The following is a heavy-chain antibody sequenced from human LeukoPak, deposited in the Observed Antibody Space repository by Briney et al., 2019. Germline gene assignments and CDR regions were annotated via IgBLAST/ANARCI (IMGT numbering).Heavy chain of an antibody. CDR2: IHYSDT. D-gene: IGHD6-13*01. CDR3: ARDNQQLAFYF. V-gene: IGHV4-30-4*07. CDR1: GGSISSGGYS. Sequence: KPSETLSLTCAVSGGSISSGGYSWSWIRQPPGKGLEWIGYIHYSDTYYNPSLRSRVTILVDTSKNQFSLKLTSVTAADAAVYYCARDNQQLAFYFWGQGTLVTVSS. J-gene: IGHJ4*02.